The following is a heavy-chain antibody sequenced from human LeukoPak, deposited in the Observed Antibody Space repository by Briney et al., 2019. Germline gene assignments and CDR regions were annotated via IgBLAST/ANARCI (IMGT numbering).Heavy chain of an antibody. CDR2: ISSSGSTI. Sequence: PGGSLRLSCAASGFTFSSYEMNWVRQAPGKGLEWVSYISSSGSTIYYADSVKGRFTISRDNAKNSLYLQMNSLRAEDTAVYYCARASYGYLDYWGQGTLVTVSS. CDR3: ARASYGYLDY. CDR1: GFTFSSYE. V-gene: IGHV3-48*03. J-gene: IGHJ4*02. D-gene: IGHD5-18*01.